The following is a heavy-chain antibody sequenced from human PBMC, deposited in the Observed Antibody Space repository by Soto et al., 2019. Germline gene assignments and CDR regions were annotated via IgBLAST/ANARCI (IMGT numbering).Heavy chain of an antibody. CDR2: ISSSSSYI. CDR1: RFTFSSYS. Sequence: PGGSLRLSCAASRFTFSSYSMNWVRQAPGKGLEWVSSISSSSSYIYYADSVKGRFTISRDNAKNSLYLQMNSLRAEDTAVYYCASDRDYYGSGSYYNDGAGYWGQGTLVTVSS. D-gene: IGHD3-10*01. V-gene: IGHV3-21*01. J-gene: IGHJ4*02. CDR3: ASDRDYYGSGSYYNDGAGY.